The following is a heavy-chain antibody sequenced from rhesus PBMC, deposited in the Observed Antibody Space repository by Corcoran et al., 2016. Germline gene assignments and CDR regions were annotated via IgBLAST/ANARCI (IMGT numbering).Heavy chain of an antibody. CDR3: ARSPIVGRVRSYFDD. CDR1: GGSISSNY. J-gene: IGHJ4*01. V-gene: IGHV4-160*01. Sequence: QVQLQESGPGLVKPSETLSLTCAVSGGSISSNYWSWIRQPPGKGLEWIGYIYGSSGSTYYNPSLQSRVTISTDTSKNQFSLRLSSVTAADTAVYYCARSPIVGRVRSYFDDWGQGVLVTVSS. D-gene: IGHD5-24*01. CDR2: IYGSSGST.